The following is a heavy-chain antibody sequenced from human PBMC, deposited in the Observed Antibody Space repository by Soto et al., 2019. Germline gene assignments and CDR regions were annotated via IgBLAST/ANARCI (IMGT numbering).Heavy chain of an antibody. CDR2: IFHSGAT. CDR3: ARDFSYGDFYYYGMDV. J-gene: IGHJ6*02. V-gene: IGHV4-31*03. CDR1: CGSMIIDVNY. D-gene: IGHD4-17*01. Sequence: SETLXLTCNVSCGSMIIDVNYCTFILQHPGKCLEWLGNIFHSGATYYNPSLRSRLTISVDTYKNLFSLKLNSVTAADTAVYYCARDFSYGDFYYYGMDVWGQGTTVTVSS.